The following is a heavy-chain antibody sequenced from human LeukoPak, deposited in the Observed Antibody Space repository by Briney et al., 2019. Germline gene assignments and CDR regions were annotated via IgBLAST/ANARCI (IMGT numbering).Heavy chain of an antibody. CDR3: ARDSAHIVVVPAAIRGYYYYMDV. V-gene: IGHV3-30*07. D-gene: IGHD2-2*01. CDR2: ISFDGNDE. Sequence: GGSLRLSCAASGFTFSSYPMHWVRQAPGKGLEWVAVISFDGNDEYYEDSVKGRFTISRDNSKNTLYLQMNSLRAEDTAVYYCARDSAHIVVVPAAIRGYYYYMDVWGKGTTVTVSS. CDR1: GFTFSSYP. J-gene: IGHJ6*03.